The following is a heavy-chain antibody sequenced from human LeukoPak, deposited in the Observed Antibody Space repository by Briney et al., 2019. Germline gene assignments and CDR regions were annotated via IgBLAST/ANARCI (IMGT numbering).Heavy chain of an antibody. CDR3: ARWEIYVSSTRPPDQVDY. J-gene: IGHJ4*02. CDR1: GYTFTGYY. V-gene: IGHV1-2*02. CDR2: INPNSGGT. D-gene: IGHD2-2*01. Sequence: ASVKVSCKASGYTFTGYYMHWVRQAPGQGLEWMGWINPNSGGTNYAQKFQGRVTMTRDTSISTAYMELSRLRSDDTAVYYCARWEIYVSSTRPPDQVDYWGQGTLVTVSS.